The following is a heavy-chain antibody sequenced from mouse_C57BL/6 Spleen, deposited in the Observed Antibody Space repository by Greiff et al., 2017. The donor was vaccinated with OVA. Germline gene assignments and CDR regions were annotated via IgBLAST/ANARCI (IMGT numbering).Heavy chain of an antibody. D-gene: IGHD1-1*01. V-gene: IGHV1-50*01. CDR3: ARSEGDYGGAMDY. CDR1: GYTFTSYW. Sequence: QVQLQQPGAELVKPGASVKLSCKASGYTFTSYWMQWVKQRPGQGLEWIGEIDPSDSYTNYNQKFKGKATLTVDTSSSTAYMQLSSLTSEDSAVDYCARSEGDYGGAMDYWGQGTSVTVSS. J-gene: IGHJ4*01. CDR2: IDPSDSYT.